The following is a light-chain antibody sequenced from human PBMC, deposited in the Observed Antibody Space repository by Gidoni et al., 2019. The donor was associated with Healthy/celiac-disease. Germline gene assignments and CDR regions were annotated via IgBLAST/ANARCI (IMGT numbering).Light chain of an antibody. J-gene: IGKJ4*01. CDR2: DAS. V-gene: IGKV3-11*01. CDR1: QSVSSY. CDR3: QQRSNWPPT. Sequence: EILLTQYPATLSVSPGERATLSCRASQSVSSYLAWYQQKPGQAPRLLIYDASNRATGIPARFSGSGSGTDFTLTISSLEPEDFAVYYCQQRSNWPPTFGGXTKVEIK.